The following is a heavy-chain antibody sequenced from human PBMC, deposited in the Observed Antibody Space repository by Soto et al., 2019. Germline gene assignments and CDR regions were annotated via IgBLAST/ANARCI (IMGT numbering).Heavy chain of an antibody. CDR3: ASALSAAGIWSYFDY. V-gene: IGHV4-59*08. CDR2: IYYSGST. CDR1: GGSISSYY. J-gene: IGHJ4*02. D-gene: IGHD6-13*01. Sequence: SETLSLTCTVSGGSISSYYWSWIRQPPGKGLEWIGYIYYSGSTNYNPSLKSRVTISVDTSKNQFSLKLSSVTAADTAMYYCASALSAAGIWSYFDYWGQGTLVTVSS.